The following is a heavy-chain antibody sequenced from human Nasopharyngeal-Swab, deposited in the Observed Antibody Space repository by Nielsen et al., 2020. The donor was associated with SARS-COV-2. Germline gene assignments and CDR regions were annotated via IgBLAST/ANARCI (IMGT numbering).Heavy chain of an antibody. CDR3: ARYSGSYYWFDP. D-gene: IGHD1-26*01. J-gene: IGHJ5*02. V-gene: IGHV4-59*01. CDR1: GGSISSYY. Sequence: SQTLSLTGTVSGGSISSYYWSWIRQPPGKGLEWIGYIYYSGSTNYNPSLKSRVTISVDTSKNQFSLKLSSVTAADTAVYYCARYSGSYYWFDPWGQGTLVTVSS. CDR2: IYYSGST.